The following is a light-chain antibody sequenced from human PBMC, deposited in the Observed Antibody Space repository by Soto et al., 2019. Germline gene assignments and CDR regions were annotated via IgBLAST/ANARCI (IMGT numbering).Light chain of an antibody. Sequence: DIVLTQSPDSLAVSLGERATINCKSSQSVLYSSNNKSYLAWYQQKPGQPPKLIVYWAYTRGSGVPDRFSGSGSGTDFTLTISSLQAEDVAVYYCQQYYSTPYTFGQGTKLEIK. CDR2: WAY. J-gene: IGKJ2*01. V-gene: IGKV4-1*01. CDR3: QQYYSTPYT. CDR1: QSVLYSSNNKSY.